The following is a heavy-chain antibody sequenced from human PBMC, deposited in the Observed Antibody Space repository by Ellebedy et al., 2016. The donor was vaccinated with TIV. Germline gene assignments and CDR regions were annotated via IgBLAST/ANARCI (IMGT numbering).Heavy chain of an antibody. V-gene: IGHV5-51*01. D-gene: IGHD3-22*01. CDR3: ARSDSSGYEFDY. CDR2: IYPGDSDT. CDR1: GYSFSTHW. J-gene: IGHJ4*02. Sequence: GESLKISCKASGYSFSTHWIGWVRQTPGKGLEWMGIIYPGDSDTRYSPSFQGQVTISADKSISTAYLQWSSLKAADTAMYYCARSDSSGYEFDYWGQGTLVTVSS.